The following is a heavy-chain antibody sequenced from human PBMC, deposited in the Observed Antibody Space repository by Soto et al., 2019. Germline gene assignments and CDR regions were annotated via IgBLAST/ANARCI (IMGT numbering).Heavy chain of an antibody. V-gene: IGHV3-23*01. Sequence: GGSLRLSCAASGFTFSSYAMSWVRQAPGKGLEWVSAISGSGGSTYYADSVKGRFTIARDNSKNTLYQQMNSLRAEDTAVYYGAKEGGKGSEDYCFGYWGQGDLGTVFS. J-gene: IGHJ4*01. CDR1: GFTFSSYA. CDR2: ISGSGGST. CDR3: AKEGGKGSEDYCFGY.